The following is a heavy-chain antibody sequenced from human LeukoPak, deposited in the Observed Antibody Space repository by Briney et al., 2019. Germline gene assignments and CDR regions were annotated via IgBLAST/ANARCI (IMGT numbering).Heavy chain of an antibody. CDR2: INKDGSGK. V-gene: IGHV3-7*01. J-gene: IGHJ4*02. Sequence: GGSLRLSCAAFGFTFNNYWMRWVRQAPGKGLEWVANINKDGSGKHYVDSVKGGFTISRDNAKNSIYLQKNSLRAEDTAVYFCAKASIAGAIGVLDYWGQGTLVTVSS. D-gene: IGHD1-26*01. CDR3: AKASIAGAIGVLDY. CDR1: GFTFNNYW.